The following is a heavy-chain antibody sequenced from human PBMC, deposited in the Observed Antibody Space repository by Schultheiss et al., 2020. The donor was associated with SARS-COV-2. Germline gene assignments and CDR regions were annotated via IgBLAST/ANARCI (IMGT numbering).Heavy chain of an antibody. Sequence: SETLSLTCTVSGGSISSGDYYWSWIRQPAGKGLEWIGRIYTSGSTYYNPSLKSRVTISVDTSKNQFSLKLSSVTAADTAVYYCARSSGSYYRDWFDPWGQGTLVTVSS. CDR2: IYTSGST. CDR1: GGSISSGDYY. D-gene: IGHD1-26*01. CDR3: ARSSGSYYRDWFDP. J-gene: IGHJ5*02. V-gene: IGHV4-61*02.